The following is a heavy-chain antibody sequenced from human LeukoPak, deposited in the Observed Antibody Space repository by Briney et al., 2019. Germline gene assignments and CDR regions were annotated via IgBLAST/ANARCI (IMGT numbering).Heavy chain of an antibody. CDR1: GGSISSYY. CDR3: ARGQGGSYYLNYFDY. CDR2: IYYSGST. V-gene: IGHV4-59*01. Sequence: SETLSLTCTVSGGSISSYYWSWLRQPPGKGLEWIGHIYYSGSTNYNPSLKSRVTISVDTSKNQFSLKLSSVTAADTAVYYCARGQGGSYYLNYFDYWGQGALVTVSS. D-gene: IGHD1-26*01. J-gene: IGHJ4*02.